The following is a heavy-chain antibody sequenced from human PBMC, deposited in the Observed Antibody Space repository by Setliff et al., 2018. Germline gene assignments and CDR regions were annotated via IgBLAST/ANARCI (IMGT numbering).Heavy chain of an antibody. J-gene: IGHJ4*02. CDR3: TRGGYDSGV. CDR2: IEPTDSYT. Sequence: GESLKISCKTSGYSFSNFWINWVRQLPGKGLEWMGRIEPTDSYTNYSPSFQGHVTISIDKSITTAYLHWSSLKASDTAMYYCTRGGYDSGVWGQGALVTVS. V-gene: IGHV5-10-1*01. D-gene: IGHD6-25*01. CDR1: GYSFSNFW.